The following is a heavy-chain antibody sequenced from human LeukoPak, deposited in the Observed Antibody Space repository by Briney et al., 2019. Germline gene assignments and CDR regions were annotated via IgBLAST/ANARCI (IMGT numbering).Heavy chain of an antibody. CDR1: GGSFRGYY. V-gene: IGHV4-34*01. Sequence: SETLSLTCAVYGGSFRGYYWSWIRQSPGKGLEWIGEINDSGSTNYNPSLKSRVTLSVDTSKNQFSLNLSSVTAADTAVYYCARGVGGRFLEWLTYYYYYYMDVWDKGTTVTVSS. J-gene: IGHJ6*03. CDR2: INDSGST. CDR3: ARGVGGRFLEWLTYYYYYYMDV. D-gene: IGHD3-3*01.